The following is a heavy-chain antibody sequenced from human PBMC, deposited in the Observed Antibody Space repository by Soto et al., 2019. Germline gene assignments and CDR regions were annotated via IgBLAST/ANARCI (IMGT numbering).Heavy chain of an antibody. V-gene: IGHV3-48*01. CDR2: ITGGDNTK. CDR3: ARGDETVVLPGLLDF. CDR1: GFTFSTYA. Sequence: EVQLVESGGGLVQPGGSLRLSCAASGFTFSTYAMNWVRQAPGKGLEWVSYITGGDNTKYYADSVRGRFAISRDNAKNSLYLQMNSLRAEDTAVYFCARGDETVVLPGLLDFWGQGTLVSVSS. J-gene: IGHJ4*02. D-gene: IGHD2-2*01.